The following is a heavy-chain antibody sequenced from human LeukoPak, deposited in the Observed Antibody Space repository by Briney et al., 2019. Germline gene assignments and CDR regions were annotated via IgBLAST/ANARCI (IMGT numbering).Heavy chain of an antibody. Sequence: KPSETLSLTCAVYGGSFSGYYWSWIRQPPGKGLEWIGEINHSGSTNYNPSLKSRVTISVDTSKNQFSLKLSSVTAADTAVYYCARAWTQLPMDVWGKGTTVTVSS. D-gene: IGHD5-18*01. V-gene: IGHV4-34*01. CDR3: ARAWTQLPMDV. J-gene: IGHJ6*04. CDR1: GGSFSGYY. CDR2: INHSGST.